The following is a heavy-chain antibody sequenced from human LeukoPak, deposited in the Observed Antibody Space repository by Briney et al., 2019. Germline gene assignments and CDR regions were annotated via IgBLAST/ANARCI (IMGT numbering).Heavy chain of an antibody. V-gene: IGHV3-11*04. J-gene: IGHJ3*02. CDR1: GITFSDHY. CDR2: ISSGGDSI. D-gene: IGHD3-3*01. CDR3: ARGSRFGVVGRDAFDI. Sequence: GGSLRLSCAASGITFSDHYMSWIRQAPGKGLEWLSYISSGGDSIYYADSVKGRFTISRDNAKNSLYLQMNSLRAEDTAVYYCARGSRFGVVGRDAFDIWGQGTMVTVSS.